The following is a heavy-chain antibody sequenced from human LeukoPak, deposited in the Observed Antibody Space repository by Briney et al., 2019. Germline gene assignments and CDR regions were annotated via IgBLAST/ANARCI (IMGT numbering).Heavy chain of an antibody. CDR3: ARDYDYVWGSPYYFDY. CDR2: INPNSGGT. J-gene: IGHJ4*02. D-gene: IGHD3-16*01. Sequence: GASVKVSCKASGYTFTGYYMHWVRQARGQGLEWMGWINPNSGGTDYAQKFQGRVTMTRDTSISTAYMELSRLRSDDTAVYYCARDYDYVWGSPYYFDYWGQGTLVTVSS. V-gene: IGHV1-2*02. CDR1: GYTFTGYY.